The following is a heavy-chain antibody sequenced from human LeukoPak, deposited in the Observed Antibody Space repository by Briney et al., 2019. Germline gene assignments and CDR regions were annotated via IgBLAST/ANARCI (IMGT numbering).Heavy chain of an antibody. CDR3: ARDKIVGATNFDY. CDR1: GFTFSSYW. CDR2: IKQDGSER. V-gene: IGHV3-7*01. Sequence: GGSLRLSCAASGFTFSSYWMSWVRQAPGKGLEWVANIKQDGSERYYVDSVKGRFTISRDNAKNSLYLQMNSLRAEDTAVYYCARDKIVGATNFDYWGQGTLVTVSS. J-gene: IGHJ4*02. D-gene: IGHD1-26*01.